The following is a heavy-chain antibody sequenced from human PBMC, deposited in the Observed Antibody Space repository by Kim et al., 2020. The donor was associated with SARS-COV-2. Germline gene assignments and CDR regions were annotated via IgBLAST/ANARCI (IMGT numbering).Heavy chain of an antibody. D-gene: IGHD3-22*01. CDR2: IYYSGNT. CDR3: ARALDYYDRSAYYD. CDR1: GGSISTSSYY. Sequence: SETLSLTCTVSGGSISTSSYYWGWIRQPPGKGLEWIGNIYYSGNTYYNSSLKSRDTIFLDTSKNQFTLKLSSVTAADTAVYYCARALDYYDRSAYYDWGQGTLVTVSS. J-gene: IGHJ4*02. V-gene: IGHV4-39*01.